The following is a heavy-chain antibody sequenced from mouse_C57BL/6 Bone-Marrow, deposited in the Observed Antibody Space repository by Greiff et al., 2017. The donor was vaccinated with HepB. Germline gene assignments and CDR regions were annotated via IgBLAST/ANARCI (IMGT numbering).Heavy chain of an antibody. Sequence: QVQLQQSGAELVRPGASVTLSCKASGYTFTDYEMHWVKQTPVHGLEWIGAIDPETGGTDYNQKVKGKAKLTADKSSSTAYMELRSLTSEDSSVYSCTSSDDGYYRYWFAYWGQGTLVTVSA. CDR3: TSSDDGYYRYWFAY. J-gene: IGHJ3*01. V-gene: IGHV1-15*01. CDR1: GYTFTDYE. CDR2: IDPETGGT. D-gene: IGHD2-3*01.